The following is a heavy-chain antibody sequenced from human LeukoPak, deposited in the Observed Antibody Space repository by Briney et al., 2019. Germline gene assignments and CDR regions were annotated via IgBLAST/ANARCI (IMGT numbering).Heavy chain of an antibody. D-gene: IGHD1-1*01. V-gene: IGHV3-21*01. J-gene: IGHJ4*02. Sequence: GGSLRLSCAASGFPSSTYSMNWVRQSPGKGPEWVSTISTTSSSYIYYADSVKGRFTISRDNAKNSLFLQINSLRAEDTAVYYCARDMLGATGTFNYWGQGTLVTVSS. CDR1: GFPSSTYS. CDR3: ARDMLGATGTFNY. CDR2: ISTTSSSYI.